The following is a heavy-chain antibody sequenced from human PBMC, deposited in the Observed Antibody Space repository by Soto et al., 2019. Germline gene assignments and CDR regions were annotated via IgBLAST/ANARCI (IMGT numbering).Heavy chain of an antibody. J-gene: IGHJ5*02. D-gene: IGHD2-15*01. Sequence: QVQLVQSGAEVKKPGASVKVSCKASGYTFTSYYMHWVRQAPGQGLEWMGIIDPSGGGTSYAQKFPGRLNMTRDTSTSTVYMELSSLRSEDTAVYYCARDRVDCSGGNCWRSVEDTWGQGTLVTVSS. CDR1: GYTFTSYY. CDR2: IDPSGGGT. V-gene: IGHV1-46*01. CDR3: ARDRVDCSGGNCWRSVEDT.